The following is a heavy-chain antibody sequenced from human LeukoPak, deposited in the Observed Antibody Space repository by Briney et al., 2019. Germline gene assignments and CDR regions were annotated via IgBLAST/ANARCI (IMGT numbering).Heavy chain of an antibody. Sequence: ASVNVSCKASGYTFTSYGMSWVRQAPGQGLEWMGWISAYNGNTNYAQKLEGRVTMSTDTSTSTAYRTLRSLRSDATAVYYCARGYSSGWYAYWGQRTLVTVSS. J-gene: IGHJ4*02. CDR1: GYTFTSYG. V-gene: IGHV1-18*01. CDR3: ARGYSSGWYAY. CDR2: ISAYNGNT. D-gene: IGHD6-19*01.